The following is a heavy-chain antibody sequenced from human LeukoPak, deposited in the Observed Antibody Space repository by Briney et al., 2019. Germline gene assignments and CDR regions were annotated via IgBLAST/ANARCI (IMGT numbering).Heavy chain of an antibody. CDR1: GGSISSYY. V-gene: IGHV4-59*12. Sequence: SETLSLTCTVSGGSISSYYWSWIRQPPGKGLEWIGYIYYSGSTNYNPSFKSRVTISLDTSKNQFSLKLTSVNAADTAVYYCARGIVIAGNFFDSWGQGTLVTVSS. D-gene: IGHD6-13*01. CDR2: IYYSGST. CDR3: ARGIVIAGNFFDS. J-gene: IGHJ4*02.